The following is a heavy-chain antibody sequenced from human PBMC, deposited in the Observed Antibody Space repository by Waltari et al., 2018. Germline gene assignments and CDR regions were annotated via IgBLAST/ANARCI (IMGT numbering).Heavy chain of an antibody. Sequence: QVQLVQSGAEVKKPGASVKVSCKASGYTFTSYAMHWVRQAPGQRLEWMGWINAGNGKTKYSQKFQGRVTITRDTSASTAYMELSSLRSEDTAVYYCATLSIAAAMDVWGQGTTVTVSS. CDR3: ATLSIAAAMDV. D-gene: IGHD6-13*01. CDR1: GYTFTSYA. CDR2: INAGNGKT. V-gene: IGHV1-3*01. J-gene: IGHJ6*02.